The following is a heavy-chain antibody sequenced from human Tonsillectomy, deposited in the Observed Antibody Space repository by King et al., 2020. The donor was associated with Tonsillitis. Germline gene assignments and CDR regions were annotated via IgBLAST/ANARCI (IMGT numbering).Heavy chain of an antibody. J-gene: IGHJ4*02. Sequence: VQLVESGGGVVQPGRSLRLSCAASGFTFSSYGMHWVRQAPGKGLEWVAVISYDGSNKYYADSVKGRLTISRDNSKNTLYLQMNSLRAEDTAVYYCATQGYYYDSSGYYYVADFDYWGQGTLVTVSS. V-gene: IGHV3-30*03. CDR3: ATQGYYYDSSGYYYVADFDY. D-gene: IGHD3-22*01. CDR2: ISYDGSNK. CDR1: GFTFSSYG.